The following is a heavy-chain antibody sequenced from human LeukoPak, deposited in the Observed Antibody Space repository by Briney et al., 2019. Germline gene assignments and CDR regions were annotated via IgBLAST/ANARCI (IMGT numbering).Heavy chain of an antibody. D-gene: IGHD4-17*01. Sequence: GGSLRLSCAASGFTFSNYGIHWVRQVPGKGLEWVAIISCDGSNENYADSVKGRFTISRDNSKNTLYLQMNSLRAEDTVVYYCAKDLMTTVTRDYYYYYGMDVWGQGTTVTVSS. CDR3: AKDLMTTVTRDYYYYYGMDV. CDR2: ISCDGSNE. V-gene: IGHV3-30*18. J-gene: IGHJ6*02. CDR1: GFTFSNYG.